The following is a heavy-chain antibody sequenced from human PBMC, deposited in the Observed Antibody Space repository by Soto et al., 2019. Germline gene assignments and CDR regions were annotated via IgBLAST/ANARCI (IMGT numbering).Heavy chain of an antibody. D-gene: IGHD3-3*01. CDR3: AKYGDDSGSGYSHYYYGMDV. CDR2: ISGSGGST. CDR1: GFTFSNFA. Sequence: TGGSLRLSCAASGFTFSNFAMNWVRQAPGKGLEWVSGISGSGGSTHYTDSVKGRFTISRDNFRNMVHLQMNSLRGEDTAEYYCAKYGDDSGSGYSHYYYGMDVWRQGTTVTVSS. J-gene: IGHJ6*02. V-gene: IGHV3-23*01.